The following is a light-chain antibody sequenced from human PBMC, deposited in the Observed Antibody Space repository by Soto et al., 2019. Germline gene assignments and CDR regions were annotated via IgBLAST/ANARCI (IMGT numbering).Light chain of an antibody. CDR1: QSVSSNY. J-gene: IGKJ4*01. V-gene: IGKV3-20*01. CDR2: GIS. CDR3: QQYGSYPLT. Sequence: EIVLTQSPGTLSLSLGERATLSCRASQSVSSNYLAWYQQKPGQAPRLLIYGISTRATGIPDRFSGSGSGTDFTLTISRLEPEDFAVYYCQQYGSYPLTFGGGTKVDIK.